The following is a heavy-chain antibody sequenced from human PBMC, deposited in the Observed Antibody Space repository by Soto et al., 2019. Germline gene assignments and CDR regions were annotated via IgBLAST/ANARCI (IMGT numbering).Heavy chain of an antibody. D-gene: IGHD1-26*01. J-gene: IGHJ5*02. V-gene: IGHV4-34*01. CDR1: GGSFSGYY. CDR3: ARRLSGSYSGWFDP. Sequence: PSETLSLTCAVYGGSFSGYYWSWIRQPPGKGLEWIGEINHSGSTNYNPSLKSRVTISVDTSKNQFSLKLSSVTAADTAVYYCARRLSGSYSGWFDPWGQGTLVTAPQ. CDR2: INHSGST.